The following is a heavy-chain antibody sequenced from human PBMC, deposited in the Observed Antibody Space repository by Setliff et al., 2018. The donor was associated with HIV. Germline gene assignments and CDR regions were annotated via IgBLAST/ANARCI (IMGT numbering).Heavy chain of an antibody. CDR2: IYYSGST. J-gene: IGHJ4*02. CDR3: ARDGHYGDYDHYFDY. V-gene: IGHV4-39*07. D-gene: IGHD4-17*01. Sequence: PSETLSLTCTVSGGSISSGDYYWGWIRQPPGKGLEWIGSIYYSGSTYYNPSLNSRVTISLDTSKKQFSLKLSPVTAADTAVYYCARDGHYGDYDHYFDYWGQGTLVTVSS. CDR1: GGSISSGDYY.